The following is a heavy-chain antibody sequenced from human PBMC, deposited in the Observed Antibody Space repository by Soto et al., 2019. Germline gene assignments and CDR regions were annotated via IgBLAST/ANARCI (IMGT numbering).Heavy chain of an antibody. D-gene: IGHD1-26*01. V-gene: IGHV1-3*01. J-gene: IGHJ2*01. CDR2: INAGNGNT. Sequence: ASVKVSCKASGYTFTVYAMHWVRQAPGQRLEWMGWINAGNGNTKYSQKFQGRVTITRDTSASTAYMELSSLRSGDTAVYYCARGGSLYWYFDLWGRGTLVTSPQ. CDR3: ARGGSLYWYFDL. CDR1: GYTFTVYA.